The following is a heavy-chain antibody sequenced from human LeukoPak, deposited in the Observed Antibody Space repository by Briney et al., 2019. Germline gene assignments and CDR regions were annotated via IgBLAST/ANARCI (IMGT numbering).Heavy chain of an antibody. Sequence: GGSLRLSCAASGFTFEDYGMSWVRQAPGKGLEWVSGINWNGGSTGYADSVKGRFTISRDNAKNCLYLQMNSLRAEDTAFYYCARGGYGDYTGDCGQGTVVTVSS. CDR2: INWNGGST. D-gene: IGHD4-17*01. CDR3: ARGGYGDYTGD. V-gene: IGHV3-20*04. CDR1: GFTFEDYG. J-gene: IGHJ4*02.